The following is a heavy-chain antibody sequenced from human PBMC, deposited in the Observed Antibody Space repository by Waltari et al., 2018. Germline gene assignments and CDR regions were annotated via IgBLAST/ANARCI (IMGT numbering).Heavy chain of an antibody. CDR1: GGTFSSYA. J-gene: IGHJ4*02. CDR2: IIPILGTA. CDR3: ARDALEYSGYSMRPTPSYYFDY. D-gene: IGHD5-12*01. Sequence: QVQLVQSGAEVKKPGSSVKVSCKASGGTFSSYAISWVRQAPGQGLEWMGGIIPILGTANYAQKCQGRCTITTDESTSTAYMELSSLRSEDTAVYYCARDALEYSGYSMRPTPSYYFDYWGQGTLVTVSS. V-gene: IGHV1-69*05.